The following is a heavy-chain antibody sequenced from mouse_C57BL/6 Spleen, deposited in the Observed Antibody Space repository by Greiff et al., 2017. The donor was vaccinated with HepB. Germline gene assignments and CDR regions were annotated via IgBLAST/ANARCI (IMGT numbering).Heavy chain of an antibody. CDR1: GFTFSSYA. CDR3: TRDSYYDYGLYFDV. Sequence: EVKLMESGEGLVKPGGSLKLSCAASGFTFSSYAMSWVRQTPEKRLEWVAYISSGGDYIYYADTVKGRFTISRDNARNTLYLQMSSLKSEDTAMYYCTRDSYYDYGLYFDVWGTGTTVTVSS. CDR2: ISSGGDYI. J-gene: IGHJ1*03. D-gene: IGHD2-4*01. V-gene: IGHV5-9-1*02.